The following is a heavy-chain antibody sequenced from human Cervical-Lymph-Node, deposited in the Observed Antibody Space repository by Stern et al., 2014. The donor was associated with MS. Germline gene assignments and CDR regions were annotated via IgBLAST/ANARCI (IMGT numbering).Heavy chain of an antibody. CDR1: GYTFTSNW. J-gene: IGHJ3*02. CDR3: ARAWEDAIDI. V-gene: IGHV5-51*01. CDR2: IYPYDSDT. D-gene: IGHD1-26*01. Sequence: VQLVQSGAEVKKPGESLKISCKGSGYTFTSNWIAWVRQLPGKGLEWMGIIYPYDSDTRYSPSFQGQVTISADKSVSTAYLQWSRLKASDTAMYYCARAWEDAIDIWGHGTMVTVSS.